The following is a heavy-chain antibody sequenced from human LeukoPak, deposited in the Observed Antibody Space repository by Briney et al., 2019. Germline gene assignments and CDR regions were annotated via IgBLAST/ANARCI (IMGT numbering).Heavy chain of an antibody. D-gene: IGHD6-13*01. Sequence: ASVKVSYKASGYTFTSYDINWVRQATGQGLEWMGWMNPNSGNTGYAQKFQGRVTMTRNTSISTAYMELSSLRSEDTAVYYCAKGHSSWHYYYYMDVWGKGTTVTVSS. V-gene: IGHV1-8*01. CDR3: AKGHSSWHYYYYMDV. J-gene: IGHJ6*03. CDR1: GYTFTSYD. CDR2: MNPNSGNT.